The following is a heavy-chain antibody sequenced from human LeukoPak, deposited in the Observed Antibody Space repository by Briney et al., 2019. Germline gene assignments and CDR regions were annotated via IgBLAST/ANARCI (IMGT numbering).Heavy chain of an antibody. Sequence: PSETLSLTCAASGGSISSSNWWNWVRQPPGKGLEWIGEIHHSGRTNYNPPLKSRVTISVDKSKNQFSLKLSSVTAADTAVYYCARLRGFGADYYYYYMDVWGKGTTVTVSS. D-gene: IGHD3-10*01. CDR3: ARLRGFGADYYYYYMDV. J-gene: IGHJ6*03. V-gene: IGHV4-4*02. CDR2: IHHSGRT. CDR1: GGSISSSNW.